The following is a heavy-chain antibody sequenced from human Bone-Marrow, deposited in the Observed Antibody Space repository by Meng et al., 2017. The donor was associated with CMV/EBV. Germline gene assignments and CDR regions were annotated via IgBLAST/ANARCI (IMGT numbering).Heavy chain of an antibody. CDR3: ARGAGSDQLPWFDP. J-gene: IGHJ5*02. Sequence: GESLKISCAASGFTFSTYWMHWVRQAPGKGLVWVSRINSDGSSTSYADSVKGRFTISRDNAKNTLYLQMNNLRAEDTAVYYCARGAGSDQLPWFDPWGQGTLVTVSS. CDR1: GFTFSTYW. D-gene: IGHD2-2*01. CDR2: INSDGSST. V-gene: IGHV3-74*01.